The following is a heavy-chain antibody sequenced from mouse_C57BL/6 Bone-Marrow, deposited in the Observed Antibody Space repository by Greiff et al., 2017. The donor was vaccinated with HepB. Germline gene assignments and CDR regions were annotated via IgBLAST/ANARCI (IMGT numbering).Heavy chain of an antibody. CDR3: ARGNYGSSPFAY. D-gene: IGHD1-1*01. Sequence: QVTLKESGPGILQSSQTLSLTCSFSGFSLSTSGMGVSWIRQPSGKGLEWLAHIYWDDDKRYNSSLKSRLTISKDTSRNQVFLKITSVDTADTATYYCARGNYGSSPFAYWGQGTLVTVSA. J-gene: IGHJ3*01. CDR2: IYWDDDK. V-gene: IGHV8-12*01. CDR1: GFSLSTSGMG.